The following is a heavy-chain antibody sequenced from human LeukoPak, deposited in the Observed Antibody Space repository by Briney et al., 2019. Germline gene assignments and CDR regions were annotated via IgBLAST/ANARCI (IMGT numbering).Heavy chain of an antibody. CDR2: IYYSGST. CDR1: GDSIGSYY. J-gene: IGHJ5*01. Sequence: PSETLSLTCSVSGDSIGSYYWTWIRQSPGKGLEWIGYIYYSGSTNYSPSLKSRVTISVDTSNNQFSLQLRSVTAADTAIYYCARGRARDGSYPWLDSWGQGTPVTVSS. V-gene: IGHV4-59*01. D-gene: IGHD3-16*02. CDR3: ARGRARDGSYPWLDS.